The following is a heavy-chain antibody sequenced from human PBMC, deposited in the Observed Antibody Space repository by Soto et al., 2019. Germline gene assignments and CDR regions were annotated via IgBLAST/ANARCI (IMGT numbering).Heavy chain of an antibody. J-gene: IGHJ3*02. CDR1: GFTFSSYE. CDR3: ARDTYYYETSGDAFDI. Sequence: EVPLVESGGGLVQPGGSLRLSCAASGFTFSSYEMNLVRQAPGQGLEWVSYISSSGSTIYYADSVKGRFTIFRDNAKNSLYLQMNSLRAEDTAVYYCARDTYYYETSGDAFDIWGRGTMVTVSS. V-gene: IGHV3-48*03. D-gene: IGHD3-22*01. CDR2: ISSSGSTI.